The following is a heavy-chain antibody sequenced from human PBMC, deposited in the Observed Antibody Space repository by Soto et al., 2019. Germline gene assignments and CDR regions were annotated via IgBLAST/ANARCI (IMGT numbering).Heavy chain of an antibody. CDR1: GFTFSAYG. Sequence: QVQLVESGGGVVQPGRSLRLSCAASGFTFSAYGMHWVRQAPGKGLEWVAAISYDGSNKYYADSVKGRFTISRDNSKNTLYLQMNSLRAEDTAVYYCAKDPHPYIAAAGIIDYWGQGTLVTVSS. D-gene: IGHD6-13*01. CDR2: ISYDGSNK. V-gene: IGHV3-30*18. CDR3: AKDPHPYIAAAGIIDY. J-gene: IGHJ4*02.